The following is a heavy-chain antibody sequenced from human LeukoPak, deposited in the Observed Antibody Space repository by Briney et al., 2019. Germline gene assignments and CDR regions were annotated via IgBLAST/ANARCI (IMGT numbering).Heavy chain of an antibody. V-gene: IGHV3-48*03. CDR3: ARAYYYDSSGYYGY. CDR2: ISSSGSTI. Sequence: GGALRLSCAAPGFTFSSYEMNWGRQAPGEGVGWGSYISSSGSTIYYADSVKGRFTISRDNAKNSLYLQMNSLRAEGTAVYYCARAYYYDSSGYYGYWGQGTLVTVSS. D-gene: IGHD3-22*01. CDR1: GFTFSSYE. J-gene: IGHJ4*02.